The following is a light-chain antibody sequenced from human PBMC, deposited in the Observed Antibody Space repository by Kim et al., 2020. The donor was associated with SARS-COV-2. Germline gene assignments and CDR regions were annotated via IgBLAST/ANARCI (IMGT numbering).Light chain of an antibody. J-gene: IGKJ4*01. Sequence: VSPGERATRSCRASQSVSSNLAWYQQNPGQAPRLLIYGASTRATGIPARFSGSGSGTEFTLTISSLQSEDFAVYYCQQYNNWPLTFGGGTKVDIK. V-gene: IGKV3-15*01. CDR2: GAS. CDR3: QQYNNWPLT. CDR1: QSVSSN.